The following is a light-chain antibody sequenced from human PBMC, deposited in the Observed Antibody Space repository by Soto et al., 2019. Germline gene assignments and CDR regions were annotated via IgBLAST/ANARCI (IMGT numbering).Light chain of an antibody. CDR3: EQTYSTPVT. CDR2: AAS. J-gene: IGKJ5*01. V-gene: IGKV1-39*01. Sequence: DIQMTQSPSSLSASVGDRVTVTCRTSQNIYNYLNWHQQKPGKAPKLLIYAASSVQSGVPLRFSGTGSGTDFTLTISSLQPEDFATYYCEQTYSTPVTFGQGTRLEN. CDR1: QNIYNY.